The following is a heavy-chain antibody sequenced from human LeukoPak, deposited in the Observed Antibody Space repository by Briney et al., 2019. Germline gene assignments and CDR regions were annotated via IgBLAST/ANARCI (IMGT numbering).Heavy chain of an antibody. J-gene: IGHJ5*02. CDR2: IYYSGST. Sequence: SETLSLTCTVSGGSISSYYWSWIRQPPGKGLEWIGYIYYSGSTNCNPSLKSRVTISVDTSKNQFSLKLSSVTAADTAVYYCARKKGSSWYYWFDPWGQGTLVTVSS. D-gene: IGHD6-13*01. CDR3: ARKKGSSWYYWFDP. V-gene: IGHV4-59*08. CDR1: GGSISSYY.